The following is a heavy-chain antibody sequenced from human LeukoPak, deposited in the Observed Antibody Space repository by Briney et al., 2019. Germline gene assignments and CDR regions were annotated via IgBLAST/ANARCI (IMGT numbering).Heavy chain of an antibody. D-gene: IGHD2-21*02. CDR1: GYSFTSYW. Sequence: GESLKISCKGSGYSFTSYWIGWLRQMPGKGLEWMGIIYPGGSDTRYSPSFQGQVTISADKSISTAYLQWSSLKASDTAVYYCALRGAYCGGDCYGFDYWGQGALVTVSS. CDR3: ALRGAYCGGDCYGFDY. J-gene: IGHJ4*02. V-gene: IGHV5-51*01. CDR2: IYPGGSDT.